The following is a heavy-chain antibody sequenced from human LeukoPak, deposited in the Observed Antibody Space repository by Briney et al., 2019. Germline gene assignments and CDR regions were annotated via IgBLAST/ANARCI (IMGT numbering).Heavy chain of an antibody. CDR3: ARASETISTMVVISPYYFDY. D-gene: IGHD3-22*01. J-gene: IGHJ4*02. Sequence: SETLSLTCTVSGGSIRSSTDYWGWIRQPPGKELEWVGSIYYSGSTYYNPSLKSRVTISVDTSKNQFSLKLSSVTAADTAVYYCARASETISTMVVISPYYFDYWGQGTLVTVSS. V-gene: IGHV4-39*07. CDR2: IYYSGST. CDR1: GGSIRSSTDY.